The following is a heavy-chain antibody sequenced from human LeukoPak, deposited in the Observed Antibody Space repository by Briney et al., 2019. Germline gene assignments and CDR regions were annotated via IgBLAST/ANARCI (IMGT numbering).Heavy chain of an antibody. D-gene: IGHD2-2*02. Sequence: GGSLRLSCAASGFTFSSYSMNWVRQAPGEGLEWVPSISSSSSYIYYADSVKGRFTISRDNAKNSLYLQMNSLRAEDTAVYYCARDLGVTIVPAAIRDWFDPWGQGTLVTVSS. CDR2: ISSSSSYI. J-gene: IGHJ5*02. CDR1: GFTFSSYS. V-gene: IGHV3-21*01. CDR3: ARDLGVTIVPAAIRDWFDP.